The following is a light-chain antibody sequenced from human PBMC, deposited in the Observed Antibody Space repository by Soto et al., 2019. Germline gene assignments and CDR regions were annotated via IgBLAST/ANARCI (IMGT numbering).Light chain of an antibody. CDR3: QQFET. CDR2: GAS. V-gene: IGKV1D-16*01. J-gene: IGKJ4*01. CDR1: QDIRTW. Sequence: DIQLTQSPSSLSASVGDRVTITCRASQDIRTWLGWYQQKPEKAPKSLIYGASTLQSGVPSRFSGSGSGTDFTLTISSLQPEDFAVYYCQQFETFGGGTKVEIK.